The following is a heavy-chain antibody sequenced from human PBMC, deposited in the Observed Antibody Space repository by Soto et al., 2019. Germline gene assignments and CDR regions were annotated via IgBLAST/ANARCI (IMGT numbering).Heavy chain of an antibody. CDR3: ARSYYDYICGSYPNPY. CDR1: GFTFSGYW. CDR2: ITQDGSEK. Sequence: EVQLVESGGGLVQPGGSLRLSCAASGFTFSGYWMTWVRQAPGKGLEWVANITQDGSEKNYVDSVKGRFTISRDNAKNSLYLEMNSLRAEYTAVYYCARSYYDYICGSYPNPYLGQGTLVTVSS. D-gene: IGHD3-16*02. V-gene: IGHV3-7*01. J-gene: IGHJ4*02.